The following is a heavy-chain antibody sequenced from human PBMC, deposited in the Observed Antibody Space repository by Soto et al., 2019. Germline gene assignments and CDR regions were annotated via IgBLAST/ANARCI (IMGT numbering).Heavy chain of an antibody. V-gene: IGHV3-9*01. CDR3: VKGRGSYEVKFGMDV. Sequence: EVQLVESGGGLVQPGRSLRLSCAASGFTFDDFAMHWVRQAPGKGLEWVSGVDWNSGSTAYADSVKGRFTISRDNAGNSLYLQMNSLRAEDTALYYCVKGRGSYEVKFGMDVWGQGTTVTVSS. D-gene: IGHD6-25*01. CDR1: GFTFDDFA. J-gene: IGHJ6*02. CDR2: VDWNSGST.